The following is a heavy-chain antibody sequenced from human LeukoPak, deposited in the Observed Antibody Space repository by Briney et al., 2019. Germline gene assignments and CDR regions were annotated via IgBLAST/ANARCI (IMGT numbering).Heavy chain of an antibody. CDR1: GYTFTDYY. D-gene: IGHD4-17*01. Sequence: ASVKVSCKASGYTFTDYYMHWVRQAPGQGFEWMGWINPNDGDTNYAQKFQGRVTMTRNTSISTAYMELSSLRSEDTAVYYCARAPMTTVTTCFDYWGQGTLVTVSS. V-gene: IGHV1-2*02. J-gene: IGHJ4*02. CDR2: INPNDGDT. CDR3: ARAPMTTVTTCFDY.